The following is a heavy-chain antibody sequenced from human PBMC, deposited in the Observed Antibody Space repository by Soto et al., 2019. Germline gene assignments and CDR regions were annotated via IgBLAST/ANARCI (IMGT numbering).Heavy chain of an antibody. CDR2: ISGSGGRT. Sequence: GGSLRLSCAASGFTFSSYAMSWVRQAPGKGLEWVSAISGSGGRTYYADSVKGRFTISRDNSKNTLYLQMNSLRAEDTAVYYCAKALLEWLLYYYYGMDVWGQGATVTVSS. V-gene: IGHV3-23*01. CDR3: AKALLEWLLYYYYGMDV. CDR1: GFTFSSYA. D-gene: IGHD3-3*01. J-gene: IGHJ6*02.